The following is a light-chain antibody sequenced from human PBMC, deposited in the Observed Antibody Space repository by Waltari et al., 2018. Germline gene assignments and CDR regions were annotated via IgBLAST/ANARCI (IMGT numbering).Light chain of an antibody. CDR1: RSNIGAGYD. CDR2: AFV. J-gene: IGLJ3*02. V-gene: IGLV1-40*01. CDR3: QAYDSSLNAV. Sequence: QSVLTQPPSVSGAPGHSVTISCTGSRSNIGAGYDVHWYQQLPGAAPKLLIDAFVNRPSGVPDRFYGSKSGTSASLAINGLQAEDEAIYYCQAYDSSLNAVFGGGTKVTVL.